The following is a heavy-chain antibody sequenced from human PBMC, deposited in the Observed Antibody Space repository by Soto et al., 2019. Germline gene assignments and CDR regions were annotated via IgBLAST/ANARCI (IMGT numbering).Heavy chain of an antibody. CDR3: ARGGYSYGMDV. CDR2: IYHSGST. D-gene: IGHD5-18*01. J-gene: IGHJ6*02. Sequence: QLQLQESGSGLVKPSQTLSLTCAVSGGSISSGGYSWSWIRQPPGKGLEWIGYIYHSGSTYYNPSLKSRATISVDRSKNQVSLKLSSVTAADTAVYYWARGGYSYGMDVWGQGTTVTVSS. V-gene: IGHV4-30-2*01. CDR1: GGSISSGGYS.